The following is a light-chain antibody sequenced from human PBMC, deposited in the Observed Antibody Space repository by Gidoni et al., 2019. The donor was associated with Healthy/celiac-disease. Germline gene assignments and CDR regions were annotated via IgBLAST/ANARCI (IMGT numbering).Light chain of an antibody. Sequence: EIVLTQSPATLSLSPGERATLSSRASQSVSSYLAWYQQKPGQAPRLLIYDSSNRATGIPAMFSGSGSGTDFTLTISSLEPEDFAVYYCQQRSNWPPVTFGQGTRLEIK. CDR2: DSS. CDR3: QQRSNWPPVT. J-gene: IGKJ5*01. CDR1: QSVSSY. V-gene: IGKV3-11*01.